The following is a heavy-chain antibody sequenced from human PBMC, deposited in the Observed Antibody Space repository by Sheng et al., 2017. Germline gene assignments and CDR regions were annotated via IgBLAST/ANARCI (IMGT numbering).Heavy chain of an antibody. CDR3: ARDAAGSYYYDSSGPYWRYPSWFDP. CDR2: IIPILGIA. Sequence: QVQLVQSGAEVKKPGSSVKVSCKASGGTFSSYTISWVRQAPGQGLEWMGRIIPILGIANYAQKFQGRVTITADKSTSTAYMELSSLRSEDTAVYYCARDAAGSYYYDSSGPYWRYPSWFDPWGQGTLVTVSS. D-gene: IGHD3-22*01. V-gene: IGHV1-69*08. CDR1: GGTFSSYT. J-gene: IGHJ5*02.